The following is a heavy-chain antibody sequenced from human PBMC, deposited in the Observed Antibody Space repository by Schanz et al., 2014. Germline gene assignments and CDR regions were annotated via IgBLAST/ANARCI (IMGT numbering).Heavy chain of an antibody. V-gene: IGHV3-7*01. Sequence: EVQLVESGGGLVQPGGSLRLSCTASGFTFSGFWMTWVRQAPGKGLEWVANIKKDGSEKYYVDSVKGRFTISRDNAKNSLFLQMNSLRPEDTAVYYCVRDSFFAFDYWGQGTLXTVSS. CDR3: VRDSFFAFDY. CDR1: GFTFSGFW. J-gene: IGHJ4*02. CDR2: IKKDGSEK. D-gene: IGHD3-3*01.